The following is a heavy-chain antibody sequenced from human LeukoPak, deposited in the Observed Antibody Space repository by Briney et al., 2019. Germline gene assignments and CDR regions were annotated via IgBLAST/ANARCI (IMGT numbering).Heavy chain of an antibody. V-gene: IGHV3-49*03. Sequence: QPGGSLILSCTTSGFTFGDYAMSWFRQAPGKGLEWVGLIRSKTYGGTTEYAASVKGRFTISRDESKSIAYLQMNSLKTEDTAVYYCTRGSRDSSSFWGAGYWGQGTLVTVSS. D-gene: IGHD6-13*01. CDR1: GFTFGDYA. CDR3: TRGSRDSSSFWGAGY. CDR2: IRSKTYGGTT. J-gene: IGHJ4*02.